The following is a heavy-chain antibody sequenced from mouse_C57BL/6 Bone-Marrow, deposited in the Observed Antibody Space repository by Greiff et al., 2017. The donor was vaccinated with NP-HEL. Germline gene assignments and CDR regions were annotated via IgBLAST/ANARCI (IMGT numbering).Heavy chain of an antibody. V-gene: IGHV1-85*01. CDR3: ARRSGFAY. J-gene: IGHJ3*01. CDR1: GYTFRSYD. CDR2: IYPRDGST. Sequence: QVQLKQSGPELVKPGASVKLSCKASGYTFRSYDINWVKQRPGQGLEWIGWIYPRDGSTKYNEKFKGKATLTVDTSSSTAYMELHSLASEDSAVYVCARRSGFAYWGQGTLVTVSA.